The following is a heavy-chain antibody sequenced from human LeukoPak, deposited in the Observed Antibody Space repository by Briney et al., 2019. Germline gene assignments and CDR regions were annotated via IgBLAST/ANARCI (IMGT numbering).Heavy chain of an antibody. V-gene: IGHV4-34*01. CDR3: ARGRIITILHRGYYFDY. Sequence: SETLSLTCAVYGGSFSSYYWSWIRQPPGKGLEWIGEINHSGSTNYNPSLKSRVTISVDTSKNQSSLKLSSVTAADTAVYYCARGRIITILHRGYYFDYWGQGTLVTVSS. J-gene: IGHJ4*02. CDR2: INHSGST. CDR1: GGSFSSYY. D-gene: IGHD3-3*01.